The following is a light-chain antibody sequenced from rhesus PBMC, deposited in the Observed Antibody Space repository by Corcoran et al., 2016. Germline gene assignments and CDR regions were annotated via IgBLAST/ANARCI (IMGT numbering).Light chain of an antibody. J-gene: IGKJ1*01. Sequence: DIQRSQSPSSLSASVGDKVTITCRASQGISNDLAWYQQKPGKAPKLLNYAASSLESGVPSRFSGIRSGTDFTLTISSLQPEDFATYYCPHYITSPWPFGQGTKMAIK. CDR2: AAS. CDR3: PHYITSPWP. V-gene: IGKV1-33*02. CDR1: QGISND.